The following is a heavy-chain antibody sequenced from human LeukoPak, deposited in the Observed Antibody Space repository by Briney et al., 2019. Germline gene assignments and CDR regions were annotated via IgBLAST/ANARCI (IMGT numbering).Heavy chain of an antibody. Sequence: GGSLRLSCAASGFTVSSNYMSWVRQAPGKGLEWVSVIYSGGTTYYADSVEGRFTISRDNSKNTLYLQMNSLRAEDTAAYYCARDVEMDYWGQGTLVTVSS. D-gene: IGHD5-24*01. V-gene: IGHV3-66*02. CDR1: GFTVSSNY. CDR3: ARDVEMDY. CDR2: IYSGGTT. J-gene: IGHJ4*02.